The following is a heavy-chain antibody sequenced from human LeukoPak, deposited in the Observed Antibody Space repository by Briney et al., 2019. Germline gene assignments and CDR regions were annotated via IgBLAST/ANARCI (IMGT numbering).Heavy chain of an antibody. Sequence: GASVKLSCKASGYTFTSYVMHWVRHAPGQRLEWMGIINPSDGSTSYAQKFQSRVTMTRDMSTSTVYMELSSLRSEDTAVYYCARDHRPYEYSNSGYFDYWGQGTLVTVSS. CDR3: ARDHRPYEYSNSGYFDY. CDR1: GYTFTSYV. D-gene: IGHD4-11*01. CDR2: INPSDGST. V-gene: IGHV1-46*01. J-gene: IGHJ4*02.